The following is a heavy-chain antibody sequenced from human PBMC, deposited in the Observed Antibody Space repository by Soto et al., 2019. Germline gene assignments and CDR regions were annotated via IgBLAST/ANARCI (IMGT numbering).Heavy chain of an antibody. CDR1: GYTFTSYG. J-gene: IGHJ3*02. CDR2: ISAYNGNT. V-gene: IGHV1-18*01. D-gene: IGHD3-9*01. CDR3: ARDLTGERAFDI. Sequence: ASVKVSCKASGYTFTSYGISWVRQAPGQGLEWMGWISAYNGNTNYAQKLQGRVTMTTDTSTSTAYMELRSLRSDDTALYYCARDLTGERAFDIWGQGPMFTFSS.